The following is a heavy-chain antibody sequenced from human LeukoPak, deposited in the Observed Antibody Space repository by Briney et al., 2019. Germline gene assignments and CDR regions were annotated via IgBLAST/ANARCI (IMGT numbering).Heavy chain of an antibody. CDR1: GYTLTELS. D-gene: IGHD3-22*01. Sequence: ASVKVSCKVSGYTLTELSMHWVRQAPGKGLEWMGGFDPEDGETIYAQKFQGRVTMTEDTSTDTAYMELSSLRSEDTAVYYCARDLYYYDSSGYYEPVRFDYWGQGTLVTVSS. CDR3: ARDLYYYDSSGYYEPVRFDY. J-gene: IGHJ4*02. CDR2: FDPEDGET. V-gene: IGHV1-24*01.